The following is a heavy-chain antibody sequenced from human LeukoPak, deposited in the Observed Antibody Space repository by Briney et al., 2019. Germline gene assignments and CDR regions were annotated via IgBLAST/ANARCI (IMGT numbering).Heavy chain of an antibody. CDR2: MNPNSGTT. CDR3: AREDYYDSGSSDY. CDR1: GYTFTSYD. V-gene: IGHV1-8*03. J-gene: IGHJ4*02. D-gene: IGHD3-22*01. Sequence: ASVKVSCKASGYTFTSYDINWVRQATGQGLEWLGWMNPNSGTTGYAQKFQGRVTITRNTSISTAYMELSSLRSEDTAVYYCAREDYYDSGSSDYWGQGTLVTVSS.